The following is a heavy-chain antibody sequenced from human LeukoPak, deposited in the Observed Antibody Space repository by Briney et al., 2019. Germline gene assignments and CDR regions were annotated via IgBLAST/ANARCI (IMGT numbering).Heavy chain of an antibody. CDR2: IYWNDDK. Sequence: SGPTLVKPTQTLTLTCTFSGFSLSTNQVGVGWIRQPPGKALEWLALIYWNDDKRYSPSLKSRLTITKDTSKNQVVHTMTNMDPVDTATYYCARDIVVTPMDVWGKGTTVTVSS. CDR3: ARDIVVTPMDV. V-gene: IGHV2-5*01. CDR1: GFSLSTNQVG. J-gene: IGHJ6*04. D-gene: IGHD2-2*01.